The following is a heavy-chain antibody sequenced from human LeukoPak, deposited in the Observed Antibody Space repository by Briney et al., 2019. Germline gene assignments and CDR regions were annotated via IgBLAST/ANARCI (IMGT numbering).Heavy chain of an antibody. CDR1: GYTFTDYD. D-gene: IGHD1-7*01. CDR3: ARRGLGTTQRYFEY. V-gene: IGHV1-18*01. J-gene: IGHJ4*02. CDR2: ISAYNGHT. Sequence: GASVKVSCKASGYTFTDYDIAWVRQAPGQGLEWMGWISAYNGHTNYAQKLQGRITVTTDTSTSTSYTELRSLRSDDTAVYYCARRGLGTTQRYFEYWGQGTLVIVSS.